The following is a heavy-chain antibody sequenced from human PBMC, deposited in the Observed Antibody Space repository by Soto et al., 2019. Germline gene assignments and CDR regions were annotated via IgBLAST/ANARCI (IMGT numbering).Heavy chain of an antibody. CDR3: ARGGIAAAGTLSWFDP. CDR2: IYHSGST. D-gene: IGHD6-13*01. V-gene: IGHV4-30-2*01. J-gene: IGHJ5*02. Sequence: ASETLSLTCAFPGGSISSGVYSWSWIRQPPGKGLEWIGYIYHSGSTYYNPSLKSRVTISVDRSKNQFSLKLSPVTAADTAVSYCARGGIAAAGTLSWFDPWGQGTLVTVSS. CDR1: GGSISSGVYS.